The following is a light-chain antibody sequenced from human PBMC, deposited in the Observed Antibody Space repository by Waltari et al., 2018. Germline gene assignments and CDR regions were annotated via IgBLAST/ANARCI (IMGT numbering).Light chain of an antibody. V-gene: IGKV1-5*03. J-gene: IGKJ5*01. CDR3: QHYNSYSPIT. CDR1: QSISGW. CDR2: KAS. Sequence: DIQMTQSPYTLSASIGDRVTITCRASQSISGWLAWYQQKPWKAPKLLIFKASNLQSGVPSRFSGSGSGTDFTLTISSLQPDDFATYYCQHYNSYSPITFGQGTRLEIK.